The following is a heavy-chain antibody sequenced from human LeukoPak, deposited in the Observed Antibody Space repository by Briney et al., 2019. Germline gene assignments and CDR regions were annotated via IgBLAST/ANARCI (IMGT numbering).Heavy chain of an antibody. Sequence: PGGSLRLSCAASGFTFSFSWMTWVRQAPGKGLEWVANIKPDGSDKYYVDSVKGRFTISRDNAKNSLYLQMNSLRAGDTAVYYCARVFEGYSYYYYYYMDVWGKGTTVTISS. D-gene: IGHD2-15*01. V-gene: IGHV3-7*03. J-gene: IGHJ6*03. CDR3: ARVFEGYSYYYYYYMDV. CDR2: IKPDGSDK. CDR1: GFTFSFSW.